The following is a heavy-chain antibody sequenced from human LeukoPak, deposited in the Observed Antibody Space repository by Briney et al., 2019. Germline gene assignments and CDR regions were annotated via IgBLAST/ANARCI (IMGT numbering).Heavy chain of an antibody. J-gene: IGHJ4*02. Sequence: PSETLSLTCTVSGGSISSSSYYWDWIRQPPGKGLEWIGSIYYSGTTKYNPTLKSRVSISVDTSKNQFSLNLSSVTAADTAVYYCARDDLSNAWIHYFDSWGQGTLVTVSS. CDR3: ARDDLSNAWIHYFDS. D-gene: IGHD5-18*01. V-gene: IGHV4-39*07. CDR1: GGSISSSSYY. CDR2: IYYSGTT.